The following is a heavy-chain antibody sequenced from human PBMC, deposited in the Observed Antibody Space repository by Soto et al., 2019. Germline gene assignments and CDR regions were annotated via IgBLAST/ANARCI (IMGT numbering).Heavy chain of an antibody. CDR3: ARVLSTFGGVPLTFDY. CDR2: ISNSGSTM. CDR1: GFSFSDYY. D-gene: IGHD3-16*01. V-gene: IGHV3-11*01. Sequence: QVQLVESGGGLVQPGGSLRLSCAASGFSFSDYYMGWIRQAPGKGLEWVSYISNSGSTMSSADSVKGRFTISRDIAKNSLHLQVNSLRAEDTAVYYCARVLSTFGGVPLTFDYWGQGTLVTVSS. J-gene: IGHJ4*02.